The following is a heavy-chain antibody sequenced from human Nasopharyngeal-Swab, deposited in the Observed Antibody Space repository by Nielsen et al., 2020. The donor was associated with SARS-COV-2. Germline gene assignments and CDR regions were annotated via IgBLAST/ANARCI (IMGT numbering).Heavy chain of an antibody. V-gene: IGHV1-69*06. CDR2: IIPIFGTA. CDR3: ARWDTAMVNGAFDI. D-gene: IGHD5-18*01. CDR1: GYTFTGYY. Sequence: SVKVSCKASGYTFTGYYMHWVRQAPGQGLEWMGGIIPIFGTANYAQKFQGRVTITADKSTSTAYMELSSLRSEDTAVYYCARWDTAMVNGAFDIWGQGTMVTVSS. J-gene: IGHJ3*02.